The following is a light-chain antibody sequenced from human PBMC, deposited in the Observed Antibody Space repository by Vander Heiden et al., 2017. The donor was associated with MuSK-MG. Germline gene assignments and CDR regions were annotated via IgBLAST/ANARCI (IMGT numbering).Light chain of an antibody. V-gene: IGKV1-39*01. CDR2: AES. CDR3: QQSYSLPHT. CDR1: QSISSY. Sequence: DIQMTQSPSSLSASVGDRVTITCRASQSISSYVNWFQQRPGKGPKHLIYAESSLASGVPSRFSGSGSGTDFTLIISGLQPEDFATYYCQQSYSLPHTFGPGTKVEF. J-gene: IGKJ1*01.